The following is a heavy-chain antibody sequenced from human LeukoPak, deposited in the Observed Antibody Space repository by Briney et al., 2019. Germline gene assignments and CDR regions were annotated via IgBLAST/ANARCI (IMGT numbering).Heavy chain of an antibody. CDR3: AATYYDFWSGDLVRYNWFDP. Sequence: ASVKVSCKASGYSFTSFGISWVRQAPGQGLEWMGWISAYNGNTNYVQKFQGRVTMTTDTSTSTAYMELRSLRSDDTAVYYCAATYYDFWSGDLVRYNWFDPWGQGTLVTVSS. D-gene: IGHD3-3*01. V-gene: IGHV1-18*01. CDR2: ISAYNGNT. CDR1: GYSFTSFG. J-gene: IGHJ5*02.